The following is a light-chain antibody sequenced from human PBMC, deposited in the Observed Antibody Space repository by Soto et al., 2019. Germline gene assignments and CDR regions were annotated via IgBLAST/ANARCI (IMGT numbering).Light chain of an antibody. CDR1: QRVGSSS. CDR2: GVS. J-gene: IGKJ4*01. CDR3: QQFGTSPA. V-gene: IGKV3-20*01. Sequence: EIVLAQSPGTRSLSPGERAILSCRASQRVGSSSLAWYQQRPGQAPRLLIYGVSTRATGMPDRFSGSGSGTDFTLTISRLESEDFAVYFCQQFGTSPAFGGGTKVEIK.